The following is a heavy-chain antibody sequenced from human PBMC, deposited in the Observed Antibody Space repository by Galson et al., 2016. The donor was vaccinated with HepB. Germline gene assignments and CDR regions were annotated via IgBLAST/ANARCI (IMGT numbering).Heavy chain of an antibody. J-gene: IGHJ6*02. CDR3: ARDAAPWYYPDRGLHYGLDV. V-gene: IGHV3-30*04. CDR1: GFTFSSYS. Sequence: SLRLSCAASGFTFSSYSMNWVRQAPGKGLEWVAVVSYDESYKYYADSVKGRFIISRDNSKNTLYLEMNSLRAEDTAVFYCARDAAPWYYPDRGLHYGLDVWGRGTTVIVS. CDR2: VSYDESYK. D-gene: IGHD3-22*01.